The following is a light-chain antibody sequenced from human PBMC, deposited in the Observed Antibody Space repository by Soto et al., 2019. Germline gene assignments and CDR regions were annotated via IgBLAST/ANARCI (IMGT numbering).Light chain of an antibody. CDR2: GAS. CDR3: QQYGSSPWT. Sequence: EIVLTQSPDTLSFSPGESATLSCRASQSVRSSYLAWYQQIPGQAPRLLIYGASSRATAIPDTFSGSGSGTDFTLTISRLEPEDFAVYVCQQYGSSPWTFGQGTKVDIK. V-gene: IGKV3-20*01. CDR1: QSVRSSY. J-gene: IGKJ1*01.